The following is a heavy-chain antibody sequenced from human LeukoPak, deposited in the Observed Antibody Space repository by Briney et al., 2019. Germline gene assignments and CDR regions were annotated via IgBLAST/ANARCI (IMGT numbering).Heavy chain of an antibody. D-gene: IGHD4-17*01. CDR1: GFTFSSYA. CDR3: ARDLGDYGDYTHFDY. V-gene: IGHV3-23*01. CDR2: ISGRGDRT. Sequence: GGSLRLSCAASGFTFSSYAMSWVRQAPGKGLEWVSAISGRGDRTYYADSVKGRFTISRDNAKNTLYLQMNSLRAEDTAVYYCARDLGDYGDYTHFDYWGQGTLVTVSS. J-gene: IGHJ4*02.